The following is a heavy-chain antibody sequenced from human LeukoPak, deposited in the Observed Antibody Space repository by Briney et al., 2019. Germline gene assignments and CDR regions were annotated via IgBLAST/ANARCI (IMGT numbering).Heavy chain of an antibody. CDR1: GYTFTSYG. J-gene: IGHJ5*02. Sequence: ASVNVSCKASGYTFTSYGISWVRQAPGQGLEWMGWISAYNGNTNYVQKLQGRVTMTTDTSKSTAYMELGSLRSDDTAVYYCARDLPGCSSTSCYAEGPGGDWFDPWGQGTLVTVSS. CDR2: ISAYNGNT. CDR3: ARDLPGCSSTSCYAEGPGGDWFDP. D-gene: IGHD2-2*01. V-gene: IGHV1-18*01.